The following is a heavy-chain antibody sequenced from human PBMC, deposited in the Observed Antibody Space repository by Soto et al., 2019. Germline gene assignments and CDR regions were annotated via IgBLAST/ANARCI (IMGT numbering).Heavy chain of an antibody. CDR3: ARDLKGETTFVYYYYYIDV. D-gene: IGHD3-16*01. J-gene: IGHJ6*03. V-gene: IGHV4-34*01. Sequence: SETLSLTCAVYGGSFSGYYWSWIRQPPGKGLEWMGEINHSGGTNYNPSLKSRVTISLDTSENQLSLKLSSVTAADTAVYFCARDLKGETTFVYYYYYIDVWGEGTTVTVSS. CDR2: INHSGGT. CDR1: GGSFSGYY.